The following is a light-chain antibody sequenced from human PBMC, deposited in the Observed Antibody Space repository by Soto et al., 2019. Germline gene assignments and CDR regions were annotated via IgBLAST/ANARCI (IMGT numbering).Light chain of an antibody. Sequence: NFMLTQPHSVSASPGKTVTISCTGSGGSIASNYVQWYQQRPGSAPTTVIYADDQRPSGVPDRFSGSIDSSSNSASLTISGLRTEDEADYYCQSYDSSNVVFGGGTKLTVL. CDR3: QSYDSSNVV. CDR1: GGSIASNY. CDR2: ADD. J-gene: IGLJ2*01. V-gene: IGLV6-57*02.